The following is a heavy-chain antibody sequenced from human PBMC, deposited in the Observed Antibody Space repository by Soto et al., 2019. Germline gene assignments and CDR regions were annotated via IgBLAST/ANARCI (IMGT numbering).Heavy chain of an antibody. Sequence: GGSLRLSCAASGFTFSSYGMHWVRQAPGKGLEWVAVISYDGSNKYYADSVKGRFTISRDNSKNTLYLQMNSLRAEDTAVYYCAITLLGIRNAFDIWGQGTMVTVSS. D-gene: IGHD7-27*01. CDR1: GFTFSSYG. V-gene: IGHV3-30*03. CDR2: ISYDGSNK. J-gene: IGHJ3*02. CDR3: AITLLGIRNAFDI.